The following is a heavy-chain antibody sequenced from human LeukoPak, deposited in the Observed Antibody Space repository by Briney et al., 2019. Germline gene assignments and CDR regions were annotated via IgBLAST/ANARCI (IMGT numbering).Heavy chain of an antibody. CDR2: ISGSGGIT. V-gene: IGHV3-23*01. D-gene: IGHD4-17*01. CDR1: GFTFISYA. Sequence: PGASLRLSCAASGFTFISYAMSWVRQAPGEGLEWGSAISGSGGITYYADSVKGRFTISRDNSKNTLYLQMNSLRAEDTAVYYCAKDRSGYGDYEFGYWGQGTLVTVSS. CDR3: AKDRSGYGDYEFGY. J-gene: IGHJ4*02.